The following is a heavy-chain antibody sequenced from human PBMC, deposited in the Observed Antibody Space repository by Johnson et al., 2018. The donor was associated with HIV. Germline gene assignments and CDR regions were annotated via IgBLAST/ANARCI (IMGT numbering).Heavy chain of an antibody. CDR1: GFSFDEYG. D-gene: IGHD3-22*01. CDR2: INWNGENI. V-gene: IGHV3-20*04. Sequence: VQLVESGGGVVRPGGSLRLSCEGSGFSFDEYGMSWVRQAPGKGLEWVSGINWNGENIGYADSVKGRCTVSRDNAKDSLVLQMNSLRVEDTALYYCARAMYDYERSGNYYGAFDIWGQGTMVIVFS. CDR3: ARAMYDYERSGNYYGAFDI. J-gene: IGHJ3*02.